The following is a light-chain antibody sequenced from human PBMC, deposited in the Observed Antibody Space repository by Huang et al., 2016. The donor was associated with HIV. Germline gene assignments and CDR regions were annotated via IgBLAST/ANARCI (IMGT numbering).Light chain of an antibody. Sequence: IQLTQSPSSLSASVGDRVTIACRASQGISTNLAWYQQKPGKAPKLLMYSASTLQSGVPSRFSGRGSGTDVTLTISSLQPEDFATYYCQQLNSYPRTFGQGTKVEIK. V-gene: IGKV1-9*01. J-gene: IGKJ1*01. CDR3: QQLNSYPRT. CDR2: SAS. CDR1: QGISTN.